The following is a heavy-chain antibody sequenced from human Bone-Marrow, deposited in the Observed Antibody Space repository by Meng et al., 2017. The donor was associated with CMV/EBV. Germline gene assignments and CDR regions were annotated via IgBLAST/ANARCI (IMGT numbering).Heavy chain of an antibody. D-gene: IGHD6-6*01. CDR3: ARDRIAAIKENYYYYGMDV. Sequence: GGSLRLSCAASGFTFSSYWMHWVRQAPGKGLVWVSRINSDGSSTSYADSVKGRFTISRDNAKNTLYLQMNSLRAEDTAVYYCARDRIAAIKENYYYYGMDVWGQGTTVTVSS. CDR1: GFTFSSYW. V-gene: IGHV3-74*01. CDR2: INSDGSST. J-gene: IGHJ6*02.